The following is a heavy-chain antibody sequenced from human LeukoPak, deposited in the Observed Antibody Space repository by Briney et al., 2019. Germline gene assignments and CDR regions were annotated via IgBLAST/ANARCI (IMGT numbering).Heavy chain of an antibody. CDR3: AKDGSYYDFWSGYYRPDDYFDY. CDR2: ISYDGSNK. CDR1: GFTFSSYG. Sequence: GRSLRLSCAASGFTFSSYGMHWVRQAPGKGLEWVAVISYDGSNKYYADSVKGRFTISRDNSKNTLYLQMNSLRAEDTAVYYCAKDGSYYDFWSGYYRPDDYFDYWGQGTLVTVSS. J-gene: IGHJ4*02. V-gene: IGHV3-30*18. D-gene: IGHD3-3*01.